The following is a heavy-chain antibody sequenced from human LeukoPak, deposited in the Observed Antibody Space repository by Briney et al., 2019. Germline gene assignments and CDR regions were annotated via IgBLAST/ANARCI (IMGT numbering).Heavy chain of an antibody. V-gene: IGHV3-30*04. CDR2: ISYDGSNK. CDR3: AKDPVTMVRGINDY. CDR1: GFTFSSYA. J-gene: IGHJ4*02. Sequence: GRSLRLSCAASGFTFSSYAMHWVRQAPGKGLEWVAVISYDGSNKYYADSVKGRFTISRDNSKNTLYLQMNSLRAEDTAVYYCAKDPVTMVRGINDYWGQGTLVTVSS. D-gene: IGHD3-10*01.